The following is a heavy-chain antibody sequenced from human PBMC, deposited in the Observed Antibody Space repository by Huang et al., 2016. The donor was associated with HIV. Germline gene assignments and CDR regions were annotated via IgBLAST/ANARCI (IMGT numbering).Heavy chain of an antibody. Sequence: QVQLQQWGAGLLKPSETLSLTCAVYGGSFSGYYWSWIRQPPGKGMEWIGEINHSGSTNYNPSLKSRVTISVDTSKNQFSLKLSSVTAADTAVYYCARGESNSGTGLPYYYYGMDVWGQGTTVTVSS. CDR2: INHSGST. CDR1: GGSFSGYY. V-gene: IGHV4-34*01. D-gene: IGHD7-27*01. J-gene: IGHJ6*02. CDR3: ARGESNSGTGLPYYYYGMDV.